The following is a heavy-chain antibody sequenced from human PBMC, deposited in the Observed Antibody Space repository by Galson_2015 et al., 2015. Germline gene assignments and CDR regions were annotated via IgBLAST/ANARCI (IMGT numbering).Heavy chain of an antibody. CDR1: GFTFSSYA. CDR2: ISYDGSNK. CDR3: ARARGCSSTSCNYGMDV. J-gene: IGHJ6*02. V-gene: IGHV3-30-3*01. D-gene: IGHD2-2*01. Sequence: SLRLSCAASGFTFSSYAMHWVRQAPGKGLEWVAVISYDGSNKYYADSVKGRFTISRDNSKNALYLQMNSLRAEDTAVYYCARARGCSSTSCNYGMDVWGQGTTVTVSS.